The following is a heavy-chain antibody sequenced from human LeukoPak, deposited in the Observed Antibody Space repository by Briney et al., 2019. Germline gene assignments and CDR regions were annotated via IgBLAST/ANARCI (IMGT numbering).Heavy chain of an antibody. V-gene: IGHV1-69*13. D-gene: IGHD1-26*01. CDR3: ARDLSIVGATTWYYYGMDV. Sequence: ASVKVSCKASGGTFSSYAISWVRQAPGQGLEWMGGIIPIFGTANYAQKFQGRVTITADESTSTAYMELSSLRSEDTAVYYCARDLSIVGATTWYYYGMDVWGQGTTVTVSS. J-gene: IGHJ6*02. CDR1: GGTFSSYA. CDR2: IIPIFGTA.